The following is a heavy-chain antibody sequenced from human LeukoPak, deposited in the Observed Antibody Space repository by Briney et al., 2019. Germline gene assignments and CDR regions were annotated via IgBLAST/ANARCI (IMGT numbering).Heavy chain of an antibody. CDR1: GFTFSSHW. CDR2: IKYDASST. D-gene: IGHD1-26*01. CDR3: ARGATYAYYQDY. J-gene: IGHJ4*02. V-gene: IGHV3-74*01. Sequence: PGGTLRLSCADSGFTFSSHWMHWVRYAPGKGLVWVSRIKYDASSTSYADSVKGRFTISRDNAKNTLYLQMNILRAEDTAVYYCARGATYAYYQDYWGQGTLVTVSS.